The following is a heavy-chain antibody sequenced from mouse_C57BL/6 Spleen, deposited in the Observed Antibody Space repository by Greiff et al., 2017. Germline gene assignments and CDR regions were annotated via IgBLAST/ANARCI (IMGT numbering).Heavy chain of an antibody. D-gene: IGHD2-1*01. Sequence: QVTLKESGAELVRPGASVTLSCKASGYTFTDYEMHWVKQTPVHGLEWIGAIDPETGGTAYNQKFKGKAILTADKSSSTAYMELRSLTSEDSAVYYCTRRPLYGNYVWFAYWGQGTLVTVSA. V-gene: IGHV1-15*01. J-gene: IGHJ3*01. CDR3: TRRPLYGNYVWFAY. CDR1: GYTFTDYE. CDR2: IDPETGGT.